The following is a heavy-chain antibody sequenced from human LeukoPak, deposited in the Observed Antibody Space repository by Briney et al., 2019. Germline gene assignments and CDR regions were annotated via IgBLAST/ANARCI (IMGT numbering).Heavy chain of an antibody. CDR3: AREPGTTLLARLYL. J-gene: IGHJ4*02. Sequence: PGGSLRLSCAASGFTFSSYALSWVRQAPGKGLEWVSGISGTGERTSYADSVKGRFAISRDNSQNTLYLQMDSVRAEDTAVYYCAREPGTTLLARLYLWGQGTLVTVSS. CDR1: GFTFSSYA. CDR2: ISGTGERT. D-gene: IGHD3-3*01. V-gene: IGHV3-23*01.